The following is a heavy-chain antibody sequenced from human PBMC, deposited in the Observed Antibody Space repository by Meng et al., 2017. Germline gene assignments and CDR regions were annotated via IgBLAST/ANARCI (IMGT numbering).Heavy chain of an antibody. D-gene: IGHD2-15*01. Sequence: SETLSLTCIVSGGSISSSSNYWGWIRQPPGKGLEWIGSIYYSGSTYYNPSLKSRVTISVDTSKNQFSLKLSSVTAADTAVYYCAREGYCSLGTCYRGEIDYWGQGTLVTVSS. CDR1: GGSISSSSNY. J-gene: IGHJ4*02. CDR2: IYYSGST. V-gene: IGHV4-39*07. CDR3: AREGYCSLGTCYRGEIDY.